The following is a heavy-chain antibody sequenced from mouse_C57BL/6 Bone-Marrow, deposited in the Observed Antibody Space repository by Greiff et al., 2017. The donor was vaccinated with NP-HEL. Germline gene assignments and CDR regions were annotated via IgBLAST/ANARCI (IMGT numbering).Heavy chain of an antibody. CDR1: GYTFTSYW. Sequence: QVQLQQPGAELVKPGASVKLSCKASGYTFTSYWMQWVKQRPGQGLEWIGEIDPSASYTNYNQKFKGKATLTVDTSSSTAYMQLSSLTSEDSAVYYCARERVIYYYGMGYFDVWGTGTTVTVSS. J-gene: IGHJ1*03. CDR2: IDPSASYT. D-gene: IGHD1-1*01. V-gene: IGHV1-50*01. CDR3: ARERVIYYYGMGYFDV.